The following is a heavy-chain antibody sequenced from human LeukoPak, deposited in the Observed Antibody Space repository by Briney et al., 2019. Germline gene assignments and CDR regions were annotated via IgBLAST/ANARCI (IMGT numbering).Heavy chain of an antibody. V-gene: IGHV3-23*01. CDR2: ISGSGGST. CDR1: GFTFSSYA. D-gene: IGHD6-19*01. CDR3: AKRSAESSGYFDY. J-gene: IGHJ4*02. Sequence: GGSLRLSCAASGFTFSSYAMSWVRQASGKGLEWVSAISGSGGSTYYADSVKGRFTISRDNPKNTLYLQMNSLRAEDTAVYYCAKRSAESSGYFDYWGQGTLVTVSS.